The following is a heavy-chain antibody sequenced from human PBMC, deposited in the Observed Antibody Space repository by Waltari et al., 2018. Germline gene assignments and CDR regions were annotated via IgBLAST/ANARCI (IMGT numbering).Heavy chain of an antibody. CDR1: GFTVSSNY. D-gene: IGHD2-15*01. V-gene: IGHV3-53*01. Sequence: EVQLVESGGGLIQPGGSLRLSCAASGFTVSSNYMSWVRQAPGKGLEWVSGIRNSGGNTYYGDSVKGRFAISRDNSRNTLHLQMNGLRAEDTAIYYCTSWRVVAGTGWFDSWGQGTLVTVSS. CDR2: RNSGGNT. CDR3: TSWRVVAGTGWFDS. J-gene: IGHJ5*01.